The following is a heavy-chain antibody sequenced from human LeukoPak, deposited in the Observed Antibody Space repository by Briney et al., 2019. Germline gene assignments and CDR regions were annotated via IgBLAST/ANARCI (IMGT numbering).Heavy chain of an antibody. CDR2: ISAYNGNT. V-gene: IGHV1-18*01. D-gene: IGHD2-8*02. CDR1: GYTFTIYG. Sequence: GASVTVSCTASGYTFTIYGISWVRQAPAQGLGWMGWISAYNGNTNYAQKLQGRVTMTTDTSTSTAYMELRSLRSDDTAVYYCARDSDPRHTPLVYWGQGTLVTVSS. CDR3: ARDSDPRHTPLVY. J-gene: IGHJ4*02.